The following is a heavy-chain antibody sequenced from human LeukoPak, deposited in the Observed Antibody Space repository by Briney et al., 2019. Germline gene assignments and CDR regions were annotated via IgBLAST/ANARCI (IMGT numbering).Heavy chain of an antibody. CDR2: IYYSGST. CDR3: ARGVLTTVSYYMDV. D-gene: IGHD4-11*01. CDR1: GGSVSSHQ. J-gene: IGHJ6*03. Sequence: SETLSVTCTVSGGSVSSHQWSWIRQPPGKGLEWIGYIYYSGSTNYNPSLKSRFTISIDTSNNRFSLKLSSVTAADTAVYYCARGVLTTVSYYMDVWGKGTTVTVSS. V-gene: IGHV4-59*02.